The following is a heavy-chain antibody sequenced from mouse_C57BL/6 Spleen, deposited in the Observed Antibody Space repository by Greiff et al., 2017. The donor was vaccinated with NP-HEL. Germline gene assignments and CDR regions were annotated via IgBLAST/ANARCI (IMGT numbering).Heavy chain of an antibody. CDR1: GYTFTSYW. CDR3: ARPYGSSYPFAY. V-gene: IGHV1-53*01. CDR2: INPSNGGT. Sequence: VQLQQSGTELVKPGASVKLSCKASGYTFTSYWMHWVKQRPGQGLEWIGNINPSNGGTNYNEKFKSKATLTVDKSPSTAYMQRSSLTSEDSAVYDCARPYGSSYPFAYWGQGTLVTVSA. J-gene: IGHJ3*01. D-gene: IGHD1-1*01.